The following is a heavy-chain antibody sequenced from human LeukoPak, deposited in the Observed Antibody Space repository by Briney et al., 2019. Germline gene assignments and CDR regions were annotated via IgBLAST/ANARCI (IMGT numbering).Heavy chain of an antibody. J-gene: IGHJ4*02. V-gene: IGHV1-46*01. CDR1: GYTFTSYY. D-gene: IGHD3-22*01. CDR2: INPSGGST. Sequence: ASVKVSCKASGYTFTSYYMHWVRQAPGQGLEWMGIINPSGGSTNYAQNFQGRVTTTRDTSTSTVYMELSSLRSEDTAVYYCARVDYDSSGYGPSGYWGQGTLVTVSS. CDR3: ARVDYDSSGYGPSGY.